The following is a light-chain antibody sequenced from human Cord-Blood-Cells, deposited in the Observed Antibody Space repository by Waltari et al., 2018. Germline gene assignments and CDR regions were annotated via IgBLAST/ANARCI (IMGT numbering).Light chain of an antibody. CDR1: SSDVRGYNY. CDR2: EVS. Sequence: QSALTQPASVSGSPGQTITIPCTGTSSDVRGYNYVSWYQQHPGKAPKLMIYEVSNRPSGVSNRFSGSKSGNTASLTISGLQAEDEADYYCSSYTSSSTLCVFGTGTKVTVL. CDR3: SSYTSSSTLCV. V-gene: IGLV2-14*01. J-gene: IGLJ1*01.